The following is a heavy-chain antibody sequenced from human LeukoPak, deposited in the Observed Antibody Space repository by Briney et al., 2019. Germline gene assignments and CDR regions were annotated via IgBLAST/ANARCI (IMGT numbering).Heavy chain of an antibody. D-gene: IGHD3-16*01. CDR1: GFTFSSYS. J-gene: IGHJ3*02. CDR2: ISSGSRYI. V-gene: IGHV3-21*01. Sequence: GGSLRLSCAASGFTFSSYSVNWVRQAPGKGLEWVSSISSGSRYIYYADSVQGRFTISRDNAKNSLYLQMNSLRAEDTAVYYCARDYDYVWGSGGGAFDIWGQGTMVTVSS. CDR3: ARDYDYVWGSGGGAFDI.